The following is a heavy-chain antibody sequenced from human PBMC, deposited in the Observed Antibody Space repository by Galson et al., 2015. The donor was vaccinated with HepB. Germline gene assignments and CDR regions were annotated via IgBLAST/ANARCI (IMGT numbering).Heavy chain of an antibody. Sequence: SLRLSCAASGFSFSNYNMNWVRQAPGKGLEWGSSIRSSSTYIFYADLVKGRFTISRDNAKNSLYLQMNSLRAEDTAVYYCARDGPIVPAVTYGMDVWGQGTTVTVSS. CDR3: ARDGPIVPAVTYGMDV. V-gene: IGHV3-21*01. CDR1: GFSFSNYN. CDR2: IRSSSTYI. D-gene: IGHD2-2*01. J-gene: IGHJ6*02.